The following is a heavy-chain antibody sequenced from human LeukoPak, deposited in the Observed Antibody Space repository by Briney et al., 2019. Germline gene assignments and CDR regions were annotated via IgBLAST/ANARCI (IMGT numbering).Heavy chain of an antibody. CDR3: ARYFDWLFHLDY. CDR1: GYTFTGYH. J-gene: IGHJ4*02. Sequence: VKASFKALGYTFTGYHWHLVRQPPGQGVGWLGWINPIRGGQNVARKFQGRVIMNRHTSINTADLYLNKLRPDDTPVCVCARYFDWLFHLDYWGQGTLVTVSS. CDR2: INPIRGGQ. V-gene: IGHV1-2*02. D-gene: IGHD3-9*01.